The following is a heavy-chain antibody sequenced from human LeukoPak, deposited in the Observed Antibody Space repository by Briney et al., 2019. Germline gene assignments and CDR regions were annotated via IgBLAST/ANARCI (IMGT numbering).Heavy chain of an antibody. CDR1: GYTFTCYY. D-gene: IGHD3-22*01. J-gene: IGHJ4*02. Sequence: ASVKVSCKASGYTFTCYYMHWVRQAPGQGLEWMGWINPNSGGTNYAQKFQGRVTMTRDTSISTAYMELSRLRSDDTAVYYCARASYYDSSGYLDLDYWGQGTLVTVSS. CDR3: ARASYYDSSGYLDLDY. V-gene: IGHV1-2*02. CDR2: INPNSGGT.